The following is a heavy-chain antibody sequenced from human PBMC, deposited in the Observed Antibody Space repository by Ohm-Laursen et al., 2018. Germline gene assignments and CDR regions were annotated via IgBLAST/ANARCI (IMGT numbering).Heavy chain of an antibody. D-gene: IGHD1-1*01. V-gene: IGHV3-74*03. CDR3: VTFGINWALSY. J-gene: IGHJ4*02. CDR1: GFTFSSYW. Sequence: GSLRLSCTASGFTFSSYWMHWVRQTPGKGLVWVARINSDGSYTTNADSVRGRFTISIDNAKNTLFLQMNSLRTEDTAVYYCVTFGINWALSYWGQGILVTVSS. CDR2: INSDGSYT.